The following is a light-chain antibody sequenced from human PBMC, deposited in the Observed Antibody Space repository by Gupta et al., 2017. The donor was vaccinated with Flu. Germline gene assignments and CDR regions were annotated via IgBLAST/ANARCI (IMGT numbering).Light chain of an antibody. V-gene: IGLV1-51*01. J-gene: IGLJ1*01. CDR2: DNN. CDR3: GTWDSSLSAGV. Sequence: QSVVTQPPSVSAAQGQKGTRYCSGSSSNIGRNSVSWYQQFPGIAPKLLIYDNNKRPSGIPDRFSGSKSGTSATLGITGLQTGDEADYYCGTWDSSLSAGVFGTGTKVAVL. CDR1: SSNIGRNS.